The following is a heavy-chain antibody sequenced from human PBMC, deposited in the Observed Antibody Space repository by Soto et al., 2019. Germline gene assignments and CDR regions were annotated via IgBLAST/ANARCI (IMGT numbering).Heavy chain of an antibody. CDR1: GYTFTSYG. V-gene: IGHV1-18*01. CDR2: ISAYNGNT. Sequence: VKVSCKASGYTFTSYGISWVRQAPGQGLEWMGWISAYNGNTNYAQKLQGRVTMTTDTSTSTAYMELRSLRSDDTAVYYCARDPRRYSGYDLALGYYYGMDVWGQGTTVTVSS. CDR3: ARDPRRYSGYDLALGYYYGMDV. J-gene: IGHJ6*02. D-gene: IGHD5-12*01.